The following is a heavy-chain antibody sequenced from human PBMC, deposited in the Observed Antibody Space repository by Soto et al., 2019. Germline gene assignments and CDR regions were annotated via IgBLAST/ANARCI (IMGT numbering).Heavy chain of an antibody. D-gene: IGHD3-3*01. J-gene: IGHJ5*02. CDR2: ISAYNGNT. CDR3: ARDRGSYYDFWSGYDWFDP. V-gene: IGHV1-18*01. CDR1: GYTFTSYG. Sequence: ASVKVSCKASGYTFTSYGICWVRQAPGQGLEWMGWISAYNGNTNYAQKLQGRVTMTTDTSTSTAYMELSSLRSDDTAVYYCARDRGSYYDFWSGYDWFDPWGQGTLVTVSS.